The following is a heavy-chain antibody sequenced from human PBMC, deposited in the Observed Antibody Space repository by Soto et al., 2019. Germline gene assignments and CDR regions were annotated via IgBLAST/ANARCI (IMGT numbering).Heavy chain of an antibody. D-gene: IGHD3-10*01. V-gene: IGHV2-5*01. CDR3: ARTYYYGSGSYYNTWFEP. CDR1: GFSLSTTGMG. Sequence: QITLKESGPTLVKPTQTLTLTCTFSGFSLSTTGMGVAWIRQSPGKALEWLALISWNGNKRYSPSLQNRVTITENTSKDQVVLTMANLDPVDTATYYCARTYYYGSGSYYNTWFEPWGQGTLVTVSS. CDR2: ISWNGNK. J-gene: IGHJ5*02.